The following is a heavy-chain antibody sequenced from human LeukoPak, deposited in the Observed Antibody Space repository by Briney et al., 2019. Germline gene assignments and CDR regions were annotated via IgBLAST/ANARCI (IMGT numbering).Heavy chain of an antibody. V-gene: IGHV3-21*04. CDR2: ITYRSSYI. D-gene: IGHD6-19*01. Sequence: GGSLRLSCAASGFIFSKCDMNWVRQAPGKGLEWVSTITYRSSYIYYADSVKGRFTISRDNSKNTLYLQMNSLRAEDTAVYYCAKDGGWLTVWGQGTLVTVSS. J-gene: IGHJ4*02. CDR1: GFIFSKCD. CDR3: AKDGGWLTV.